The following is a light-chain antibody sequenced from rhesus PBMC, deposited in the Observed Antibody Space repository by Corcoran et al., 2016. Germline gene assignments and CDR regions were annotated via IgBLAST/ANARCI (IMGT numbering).Light chain of an antibody. CDR2: GAS. V-gene: IGKV3-42*03. CDR3: QQYSNWPLT. CDR1: QSVSSS. J-gene: IGKJ4*01. Sequence: EIVMTQSPATLSLSPGERATLSCRASQSVSSSLAWYQQKPGQAPRLLIYGASRRAPGIPDRFRGSGSGTEFTLTISSLEPEDFAVYYCQQYSNWPLTFGGGTKVDIK.